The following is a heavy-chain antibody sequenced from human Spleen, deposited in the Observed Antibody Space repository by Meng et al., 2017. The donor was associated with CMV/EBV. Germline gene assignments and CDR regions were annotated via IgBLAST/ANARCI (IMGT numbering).Heavy chain of an antibody. J-gene: IGHJ3*02. V-gene: IGHV3-15*01. CDR1: GFAFTNAW. D-gene: IGHD1-26*01. CDR2: IKNKLEGGTI. CDR3: VRDSVGATDDAYDI. Sequence: GESLKISCAASGFAFTNAWLTWVRQAPGKRLEWVGRIKNKLEGGTIDYAAPVKHRFTISRDDSENILYLEMKSLKTEDTAVYYCVRDSVGATDDAYDIWGQVTMVTVSS.